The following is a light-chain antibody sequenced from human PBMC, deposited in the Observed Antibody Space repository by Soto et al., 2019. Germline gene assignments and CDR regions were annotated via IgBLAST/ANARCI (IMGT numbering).Light chain of an antibody. CDR2: SNN. CDR3: LLSYSGAFWV. J-gene: IGLJ3*02. V-gene: IGLV1-44*01. Sequence: QSVLTQPPSESGTPGQRVTISCSGSRSNIGSNTVNWYQQLPGTAPKFLIYSNNQRPSGVPKRFSGSKSGTSASLAISGLQSEDEADYYCLLSYSGAFWVFGGGTKLTVL. CDR1: RSNIGSNT.